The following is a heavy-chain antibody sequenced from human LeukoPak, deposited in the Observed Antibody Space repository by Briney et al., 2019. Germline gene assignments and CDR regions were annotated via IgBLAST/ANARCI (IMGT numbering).Heavy chain of an antibody. D-gene: IGHD1-1*01. CDR3: ARNLDV. V-gene: IGHV3-11*04. CDR2: ISGSGGST. CDR1: GGSFSGYY. J-gene: IGHJ4*02. Sequence: LSLTCAVYGGSFSGYYWSWIRQPPGKGLEWVSAISGSGGSTYYADSVKGRFTISRDHAKNSLYLQMNSLRAGDTAVYYCARNLDVWGQGTLVTVSS.